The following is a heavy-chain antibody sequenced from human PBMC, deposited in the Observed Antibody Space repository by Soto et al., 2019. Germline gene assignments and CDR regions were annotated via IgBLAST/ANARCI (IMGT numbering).Heavy chain of an antibody. V-gene: IGHV3-7*01. Sequence: GGSLRLSCAASGFTLNSYWMSWVRQAPGKGLEWVANIKQDGSEEYYVDSVKGRFTISRDNAKNSLYLQMNSLRAEDTAVYYCASSHWNSPHWGQGTLVTVSS. CDR3: ASSHWNSPH. D-gene: IGHD1-7*01. CDR2: IKQDGSEE. J-gene: IGHJ4*02. CDR1: GFTLNSYW.